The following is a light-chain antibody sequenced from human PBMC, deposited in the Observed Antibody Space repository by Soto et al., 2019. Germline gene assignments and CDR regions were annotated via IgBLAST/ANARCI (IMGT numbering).Light chain of an antibody. CDR3: AAWDHSLSGWM. Sequence: QSVLTQPPSASATPGQRVTISCSGSSSNTGSDFVFWYQQLPGTAPKLLIYRNNQRPSGVPDRFSGSKSGTSASLAISGLRSEDEADYYCAAWDHSLSGWMIGGGTKLTVL. V-gene: IGLV1-47*01. J-gene: IGLJ3*02. CDR2: RNN. CDR1: SSNTGSDF.